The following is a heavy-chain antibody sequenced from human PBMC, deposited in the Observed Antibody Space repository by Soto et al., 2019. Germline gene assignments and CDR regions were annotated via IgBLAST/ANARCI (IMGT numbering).Heavy chain of an antibody. J-gene: IGHJ6*02. CDR1: GYNFTVYW. D-gene: IGHD6-19*01. CDR2: IYPGDLDT. CDR3: ARSIAVTGTYFSGLDF. V-gene: IGHV5-51*01. Sequence: GESLKISCKTSGYNFTVYWIGWVRQMPGKGLEWLGIIYPGDLDTRYTSSFQGHVIISADKSSSTVYLQWSSLKASDTAMYYCARSIAVTGTYFSGLDFWGQGTPVTVSS.